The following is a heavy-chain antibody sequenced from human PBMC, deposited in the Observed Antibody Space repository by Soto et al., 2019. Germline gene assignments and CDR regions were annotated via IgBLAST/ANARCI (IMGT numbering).Heavy chain of an antibody. CDR3: ARRPDYYYGMDV. J-gene: IGHJ6*02. V-gene: IGHV4-30-4*01. CDR1: GGSISSGNYY. CDR2: ISNSGIT. D-gene: IGHD2-2*01. Sequence: QVQLQESGPGLVKPSQTLSLTCTVSGGSISSGNYYWSWIRQPPGQGLEWIGYISNSGITYYNPSLKSRLTISVDTSKNQFSLKLSAVTAADTAVYYCARRPDYYYGMDVWGQGTTVTVSS.